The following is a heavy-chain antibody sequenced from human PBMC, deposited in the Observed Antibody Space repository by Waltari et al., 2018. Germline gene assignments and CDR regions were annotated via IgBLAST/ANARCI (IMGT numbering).Heavy chain of an antibody. CDR1: GYSISSGYY. V-gene: IGHV4-38-2*01. Sequence: QVQLQESGPGLVQPSETLSLPCAVSGYSISSGYYWGWFRPPPGKGLEWIGSIYHSGSNDYNPSIKSRVTISVDTSKNQFSLKLSSVTAADTAVYYCARHEKVGYYDSSGYYLDYWGQGTLVTVSS. CDR3: ARHEKVGYYDSSGYYLDY. D-gene: IGHD3-22*01. J-gene: IGHJ4*02. CDR2: IYHSGSN.